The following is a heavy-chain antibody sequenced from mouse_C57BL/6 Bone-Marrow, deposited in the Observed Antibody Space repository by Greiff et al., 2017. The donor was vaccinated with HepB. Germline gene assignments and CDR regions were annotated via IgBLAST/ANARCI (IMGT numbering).Heavy chain of an antibody. V-gene: IGHV5-4*03. J-gene: IGHJ2*01. Sequence: EVMLVESGGGLVKPGGSLKLSCAASGFTFSSYAMSWVRQTPGKRLEWVATISDGGSYTYYPDNVKGRFTISRYNAKNNLYLQMSHLKSEDTAMYYCARSTIAYYLDYWGQGTTLTVSS. CDR3: ARSTIAYYLDY. CDR2: ISDGGSYT. CDR1: GFTFSSYA. D-gene: IGHD2-12*01.